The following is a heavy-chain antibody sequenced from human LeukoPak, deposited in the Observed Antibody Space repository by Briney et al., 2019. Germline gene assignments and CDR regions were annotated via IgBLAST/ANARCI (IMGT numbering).Heavy chain of an antibody. CDR1: GFIFSDHY. J-gene: IGHJ4*02. V-gene: IGHV3-7*01. CDR3: TRGGTRSSMFWNY. Sequence: PGGSLRLSCAASGFIFSDHYMSWIRQAPGKGPEWVANIKYDGSEKYYVDSVKGRFAISRDNAKNSLYLQMNSLRAEDTAWYYCTRGGTRSSMFWNYWGQGTLVTVSS. D-gene: IGHD3-3*01. CDR2: IKYDGSEK.